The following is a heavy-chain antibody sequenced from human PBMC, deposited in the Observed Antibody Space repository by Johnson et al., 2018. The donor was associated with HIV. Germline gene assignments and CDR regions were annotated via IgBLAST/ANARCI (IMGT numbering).Heavy chain of an antibody. CDR1: GFTVSTNY. CDR2: IYSGDTK. Sequence: EVQLVESGGGLVQPGGSLRLSCAASGFTVSTNYMSWIRQAPGKGLEWVSVIYSGDTKYYAGSVKGRFTISRDNSKNTLYLQMNSLRVDDTAIYYCARAYTYGAFDIWGQGTMVTVSS. V-gene: IGHV3-66*01. J-gene: IGHJ3*02. CDR3: ARAYTYGAFDI. D-gene: IGHD5-18*01.